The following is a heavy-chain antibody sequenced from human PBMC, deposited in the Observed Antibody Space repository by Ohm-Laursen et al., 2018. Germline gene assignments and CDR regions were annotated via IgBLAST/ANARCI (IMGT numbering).Heavy chain of an antibody. CDR3: ARGRVGVAAADYFDY. CDR1: GFTFDDYA. D-gene: IGHD6-25*01. Sequence: RSLRLSCAASGFTFDDYAMHWVRQAPGKGLEWVSGISWNSGSIGYADSVKGRFTISRDNAKNSLYLQMNSLKTEDTAIYYCARGRVGVAAADYFDYWGQGTLVTVSS. J-gene: IGHJ4*02. V-gene: IGHV3-9*01. CDR2: ISWNSGSI.